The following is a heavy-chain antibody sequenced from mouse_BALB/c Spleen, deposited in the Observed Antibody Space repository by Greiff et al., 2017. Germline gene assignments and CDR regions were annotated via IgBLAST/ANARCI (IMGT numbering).Heavy chain of an antibody. CDR2: IWAGGST. J-gene: IGHJ4*01. Sequence: VKLVESGPGLVAPSQSLSITCTVSGFSLTSYGVNWVRQPPGKGLEWLGVIWAGGSTNYNSALMSSLSISKDNSKRQVFLKMNSLQTDEKAMYYCARGGKGAMDEGGEGTSVTVSS. CDR1: GFSLTSYG. V-gene: IGHV2-9*02. CDR3: ARGGKGAMDE. D-gene: IGHD2-1*01.